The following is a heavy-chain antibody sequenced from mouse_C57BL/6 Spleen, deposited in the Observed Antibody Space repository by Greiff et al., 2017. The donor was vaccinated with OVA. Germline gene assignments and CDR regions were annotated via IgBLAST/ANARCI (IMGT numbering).Heavy chain of an antibody. CDR3: ARYGNYGY. V-gene: IGHV1-82*01. J-gene: IGHJ2*01. CDR1: GYAFSSSW. CDR2: IYPGDGDT. Sequence: QVQLQQSGPELVKPGASVKISCKASGYAFSSSWMNWVKQRPGKGLEWIGRIYPGDGDTNYNGKFKGKATLTADKSSSTAYMQLSGLTSEDSAVYFCARYGNYGYWGQGTTLTVSS. D-gene: IGHD2-1*01.